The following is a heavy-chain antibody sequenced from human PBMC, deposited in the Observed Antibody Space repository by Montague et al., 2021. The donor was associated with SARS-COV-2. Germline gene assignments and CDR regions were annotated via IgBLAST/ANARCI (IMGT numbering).Heavy chain of an antibody. Sequence: TLSLTCTVSGGSISSSSYFWGWIRQPPGKALEWLALIDWDDDXYYSTSLKTRLTISKDTSKNQVVLTMTNMDPVDTATYYCARDILTGYLYGMDVWGQGTTVTVSS. CDR3: ARDILTGYLYGMDV. V-gene: IGHV2-70*01. CDR2: IDWDDDX. CDR1: GGSISSSSYF. J-gene: IGHJ6*02. D-gene: IGHD3-9*01.